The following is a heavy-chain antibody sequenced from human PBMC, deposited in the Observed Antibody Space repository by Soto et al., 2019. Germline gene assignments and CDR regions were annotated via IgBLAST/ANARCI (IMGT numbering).Heavy chain of an antibody. CDR2: IKHDTSEA. CDR3: ARDGLLFSGPYRPSRFDY. D-gene: IGHD3-16*02. J-gene: IGHJ4*02. CDR1: GFKFSNYW. Sequence: GGSLRLSCAASGFKFSNYWMSWVRQAPGKGLEWVGNIKHDTSEAHYADSEKGRFTITRDNIKNFLFLQMNGLRADDTASYYCARDGLLFSGPYRPSRFDYWGLGTLVTVSS. V-gene: IGHV3-7*03.